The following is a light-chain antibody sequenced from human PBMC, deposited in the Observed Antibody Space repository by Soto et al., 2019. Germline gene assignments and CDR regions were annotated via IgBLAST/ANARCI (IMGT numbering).Light chain of an antibody. V-gene: IGKV3-11*01. CDR1: QSVSSY. J-gene: IGKJ1*01. CDR2: GAS. CDR3: LQRSDWWT. Sequence: EMVLTPSPSTRSFSPGQRAPVSCSASQSVSSYLAWYQQKPGQATRLLIYGASIRATGIPDRFSGSGSGADFTLTISSLEPEDFAVYYCLQRSDWWTFGQGTKVDIK.